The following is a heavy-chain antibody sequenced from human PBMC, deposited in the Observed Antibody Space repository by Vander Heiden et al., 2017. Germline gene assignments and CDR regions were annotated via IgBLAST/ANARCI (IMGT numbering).Heavy chain of an antibody. CDR3: AKEGHSRGYGAYYES. CDR2: VSAHGGTI. D-gene: IGHD3-16*01. CDR1: GFTFSTYG. J-gene: IGHJ4*02. V-gene: IGHV3-30*18. Sequence: QVQLVEPGGGVAQPGRSLRLSSAASGFTFSTYGMHWVRQAPGKGLEWVAVVSAHGGTIYYADSVKGRFTISRDNSKNTLSLQMNRLRAEDTAVYYCAKEGHSRGYGAYYESWGQGTLVTVSS.